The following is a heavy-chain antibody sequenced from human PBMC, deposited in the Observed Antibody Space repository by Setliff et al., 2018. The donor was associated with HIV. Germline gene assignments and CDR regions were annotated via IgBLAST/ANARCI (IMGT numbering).Heavy chain of an antibody. J-gene: IGHJ3*02. Sequence: PSETLSLTCSVSGGSISSGSYYWSWIRQPAGKGLEWIGHIYTSGSSTYNPSLKSRVTISRDTSKNQFSLKLSSVTAADTAVYYCARGPGILSGTSAFDIWGQGTMVTVSS. CDR1: GGSISSGSYY. D-gene: IGHD1-1*01. CDR3: ARGPGILSGTSAFDI. CDR2: IYTSGSS. V-gene: IGHV4-61*09.